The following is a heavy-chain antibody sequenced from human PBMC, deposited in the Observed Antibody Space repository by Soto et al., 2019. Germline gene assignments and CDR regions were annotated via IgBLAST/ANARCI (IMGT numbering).Heavy chain of an antibody. D-gene: IGHD6-13*01. CDR1: GFTFSNYV. CDR3: TNGRRQQPPLD. CDR2: ISYDGSSK. J-gene: IGHJ4*02. V-gene: IGHV3-30*18. Sequence: GGSLRLSCAASGFTFSNYVMQWVRQAPGKGLEWVAVISYDGSSKFYADSEGRFTISRDNSKNTLYLQMNSLRAEDTAVYYCTNGRRQQPPLDWGQGTLVTVSS.